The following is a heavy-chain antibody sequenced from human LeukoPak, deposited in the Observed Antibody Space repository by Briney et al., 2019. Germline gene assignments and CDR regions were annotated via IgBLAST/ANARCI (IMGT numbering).Heavy chain of an antibody. CDR1: GITFSSYS. CDR3: ARGGLSIMGY. V-gene: IGHV3-48*01. Sequence: GGSLRLSCGASGITFSSYSMNWVRQAPGKGLEWVSYISSSGSTKYYTDSVKGRFTISRDNARNSLYLQMNSLRAEDTAVYFCARGGLSIMGYWGQGTLVTVSS. CDR2: ISSSGSTK. D-gene: IGHD2/OR15-2a*01. J-gene: IGHJ4*02.